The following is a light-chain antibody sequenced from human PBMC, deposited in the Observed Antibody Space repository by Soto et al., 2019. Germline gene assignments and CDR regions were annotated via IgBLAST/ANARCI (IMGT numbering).Light chain of an antibody. CDR3: QQYNNWPSMYT. V-gene: IGKV3-15*01. J-gene: IGKJ2*01. CDR1: QSVSSN. Sequence: EIMMTQSPATLSVSPGERATLSCRASQSVSSNLAWYQQKPGQAPRLLIYGASPRATGIPARFSGSGSGTEFTLTISSLQSEDFAVYYCQQYNNWPSMYTFGQGTKVDIK. CDR2: GAS.